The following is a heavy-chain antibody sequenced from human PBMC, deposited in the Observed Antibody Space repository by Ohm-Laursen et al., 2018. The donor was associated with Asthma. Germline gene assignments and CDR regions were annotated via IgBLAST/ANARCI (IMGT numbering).Heavy chain of an antibody. CDR3: VKGGTHGTGWLEHDY. V-gene: IGHV3-23*01. J-gene: IGHJ4*02. CDR2: VRDTGGSA. D-gene: IGHD3/OR15-3a*01. CDR1: GFSFRSYA. Sequence: GSLRLSCAASGFSFRSYAMSWVRQAPEKGLEWVSDVRDTGGSAHYADSVKGRFTISRDNSMNALFLQMNSLRAEDTAVYYCVKGGTHGTGWLEHDYWGQGTLVTVSS.